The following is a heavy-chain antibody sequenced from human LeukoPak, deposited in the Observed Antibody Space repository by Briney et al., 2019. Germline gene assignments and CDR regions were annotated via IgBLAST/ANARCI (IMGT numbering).Heavy chain of an antibody. D-gene: IGHD3-16*01. Sequence: SETLSLTCTVSGGSISTYYWTWIRQPPGKGPEWIGYIYYSGSTNYNPSLKSRVTMSVDTSKNQFSLKLNSVTAADTAVYYCARDRLGLPVDYWGRGTLVTVFS. V-gene: IGHV4-59*01. CDR1: GGSISTYY. J-gene: IGHJ4*02. CDR3: ARDRLGLPVDY. CDR2: IYYSGST.